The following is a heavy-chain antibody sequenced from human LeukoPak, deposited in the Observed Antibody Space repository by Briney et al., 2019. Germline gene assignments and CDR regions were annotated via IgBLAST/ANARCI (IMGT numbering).Heavy chain of an antibody. J-gene: IGHJ5*02. D-gene: IGHD3-22*01. CDR1: GFTFSNYW. CDR3: AREGGYYDSSGANWFDP. CDR2: INQDGSEI. V-gene: IGHV3-7*01. Sequence: GGSLRLSCAASGFTFSNYWMSWVRQAPGKGLEWLANINQDGSEIYYVDSVKGRFTISRDNAKNSLYLQMNSLRAEDTAVYYCAREGGYYDSSGANWFDPWGQGTLVTVSS.